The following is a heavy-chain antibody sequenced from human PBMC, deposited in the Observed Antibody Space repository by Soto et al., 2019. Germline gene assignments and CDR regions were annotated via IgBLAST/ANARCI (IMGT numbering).Heavy chain of an antibody. V-gene: IGHV3-48*03. J-gene: IGHJ6*02. D-gene: IGHD2-15*01. CDR3: ARVPVLAGTNYYYGMDV. CDR2: ISSSGSTI. CDR1: GFTFSSYE. Sequence: GGSLRLSCAASGFTFSSYEMNWVRQAPGKGLEWVSYISSSGSTIYYADSVKGRFTISRDNAKNSLYLQMNSLRAEDTAVYYCARVPVLAGTNYYYGMDVWGQGTTVTVSS.